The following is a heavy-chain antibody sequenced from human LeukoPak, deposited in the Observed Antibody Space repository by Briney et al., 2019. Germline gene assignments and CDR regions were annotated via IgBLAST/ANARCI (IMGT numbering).Heavy chain of an antibody. V-gene: IGHV3-30*04. J-gene: IGHJ6*03. D-gene: IGHD2/OR15-2a*01. Sequence: GGSLRLSCAASGLTFSSYAMHWVRQAPGKGLERVAVISYDGSNKYYADSVKGRFTISRDNSKNTLFLQMNSLRADDTAVYYCARPFLAGGYYMDVWGKGTTVSVSS. CDR3: ARPFLAGGYYMDV. CDR1: GLTFSSYA. CDR2: ISYDGSNK.